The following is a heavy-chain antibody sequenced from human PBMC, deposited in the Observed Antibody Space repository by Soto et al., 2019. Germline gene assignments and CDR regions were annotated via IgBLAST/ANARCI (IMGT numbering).Heavy chain of an antibody. CDR3: ARRYGSCFDY. J-gene: IGHJ4*02. V-gene: IGHV4-59*08. CDR2: IYYSGST. Sequence: QVQLQESGPGLVKPSETLSLTCTVSGGSISSYYWSWIRQPPGKGLEWIGYIYYSGSTNYTPSLKCRVGISVDTSKNPFSLKLSSVTAPDTAVYYCARRYGSCFDYWGQGTLVTVSS. CDR1: GGSISSYY. D-gene: IGHD5-18*01.